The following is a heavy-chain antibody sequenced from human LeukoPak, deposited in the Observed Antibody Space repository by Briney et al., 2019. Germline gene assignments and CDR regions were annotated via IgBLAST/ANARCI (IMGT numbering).Heavy chain of an antibody. Sequence: GGSLRLSCTASGFTFGDYAMSWVRQAPGKGLEWVSAISGSGGSTYYADSVKGRFTISRDNSKNTLYLQMNSLRAEDTAVYYCAKTPSLLHFDYWGQGTLVTVSS. J-gene: IGHJ4*02. CDR3: AKTPSLLHFDY. CDR1: GFTFGDYA. D-gene: IGHD2-15*01. V-gene: IGHV3-23*01. CDR2: ISGSGGST.